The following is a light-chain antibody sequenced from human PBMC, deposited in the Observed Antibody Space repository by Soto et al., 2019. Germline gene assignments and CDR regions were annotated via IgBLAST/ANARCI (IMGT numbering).Light chain of an antibody. CDR2: GAS. CDR1: QSVSSN. V-gene: IGKV3-15*01. Sequence: ETVMTQSPVTLSVSPGERATLSCRASQSVSSNLAWYQQKPGQPPRLLIYGASTRVTGIPARFSGSGSGTEFTLTISSLQSEDFALYYCQQHINWPLTFGGGTKVDIK. CDR3: QQHINWPLT. J-gene: IGKJ4*01.